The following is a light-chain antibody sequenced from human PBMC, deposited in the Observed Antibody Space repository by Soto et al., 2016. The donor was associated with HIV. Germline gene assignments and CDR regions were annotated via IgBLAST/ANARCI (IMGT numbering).Light chain of an antibody. CDR2: AAS. V-gene: IGKV1-NL1*01. CDR3: QQYYSYRPLT. J-gene: IGKJ4*01. Sequence: DIQMTQSPSSLSASIGDRVTITCRASQDISNSLAWYRQKPGKAPKILLYAASKLQSGVPSRFSGSGSGTDFTLTINWLQSEDFATYYCQQYYSYRPLTFGGGTKVRSN. CDR1: QDISNS.